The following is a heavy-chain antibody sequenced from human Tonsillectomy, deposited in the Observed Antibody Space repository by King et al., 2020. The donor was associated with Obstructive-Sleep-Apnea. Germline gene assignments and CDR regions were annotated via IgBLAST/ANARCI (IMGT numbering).Heavy chain of an antibody. CDR1: GLIFDTYA. J-gene: IGHJ2*01. V-gene: IGHV3-23*04. Sequence: VQLVESGGGLVQPGKSLRLSCVVSGLIFDTYAMSWVRQVPGKGLEWVASISGSGDSTDYAESVKGRFTISRDNDDNTLHLRMDSVRVEDTAVYYCAQVGGDAHTWYYWYFHLWGRGTLVTVSS. D-gene: IGHD3-16*01. CDR2: ISGSGDST. CDR3: AQVGGDAHTWYYWYFHL.